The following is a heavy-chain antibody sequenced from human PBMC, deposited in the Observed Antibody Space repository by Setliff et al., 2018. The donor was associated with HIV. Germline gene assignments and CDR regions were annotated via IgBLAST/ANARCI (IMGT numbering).Heavy chain of an antibody. CDR1: GFNFANAW. V-gene: IGHV3-15*01. D-gene: IGHD1-26*01. CDR3: TVLGANSFEL. J-gene: IGHJ3*01. CDR2: FKSETDGGTI. Sequence: GGSLRLSCVASGFNFANAWMSWVRQAPGKGPEWIGRFKSETDGGTIDYAAPVKGRFTISRDDSRNTLYLQLNSLRTDDTALYYCTVLGANSFELWGQGTMVTVSS.